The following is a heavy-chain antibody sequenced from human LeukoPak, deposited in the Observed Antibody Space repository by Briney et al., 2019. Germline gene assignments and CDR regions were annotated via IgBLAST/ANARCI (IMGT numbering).Heavy chain of an antibody. CDR1: GGSISSYY. Sequence: SETLSLTCTVSGGSISSYYWSWIRQPPGKGLEWIGYIYYSGSSNYSPSLKSRVTISVDTSKNQFSLKLSSVTAADTAIYYCARAPSGSYSTYFDYWGQGTLVTVSS. D-gene: IGHD1-26*01. CDR2: IYYSGSS. V-gene: IGHV4-59*01. J-gene: IGHJ4*02. CDR3: ARAPSGSYSTYFDY.